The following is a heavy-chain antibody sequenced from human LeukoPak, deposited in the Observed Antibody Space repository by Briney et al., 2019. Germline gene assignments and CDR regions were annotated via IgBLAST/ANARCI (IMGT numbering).Heavy chain of an antibody. CDR2: IYHSGST. D-gene: IGHD3-10*01. J-gene: IGHJ3*02. CDR1: GGSISSSNW. V-gene: IGHV4-4*02. CDR3: EILRPTRGDAFDI. Sequence: SGTLSLTCAVSGGSISSSNWWSWVRQPPGKGLEWIGEIYHSGSTNYNPYLKSRVPISVDKSKTQFSLKLSSVTAAYTAVYYSEILRPTRGDAFDICGQGTMVTVSS.